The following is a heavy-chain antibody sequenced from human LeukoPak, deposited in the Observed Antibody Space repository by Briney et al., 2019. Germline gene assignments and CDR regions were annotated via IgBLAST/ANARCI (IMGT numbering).Heavy chain of an antibody. V-gene: IGHV1-8*01. CDR3: ARVAGNCGGDCYRLVY. Sequence: ASVTVSCKASGYTFTTYDINWVRQATGQGLEWMAWMNPNSGNTGYAQKFQGRVTMTRNTSISTAYMELRSLRSEDTAVYYCARVAGNCGGDCYRLVYWGQGTLVTVSS. CDR1: GYTFTTYD. CDR2: MNPNSGNT. D-gene: IGHD2-21*01. J-gene: IGHJ4*02.